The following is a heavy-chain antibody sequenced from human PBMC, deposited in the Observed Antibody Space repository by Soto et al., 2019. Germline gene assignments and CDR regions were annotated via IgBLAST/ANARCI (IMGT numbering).Heavy chain of an antibody. CDR1: GGSISSSNW. CDR3: ARDPCYDSGYNWFDP. CDR2: IYHSGST. J-gene: IGHJ5*02. Sequence: SETLSLTCAVSGGSISSSNWWSWVRQPPGKGLEWIGEIYHSGSTNYNPSLKSRVTISVDKSKNQFSLKLSSVTAADTAVYYCARDPCYDSGYNWFDPWGQGTLVTVSS. V-gene: IGHV4-4*02. D-gene: IGHD3-22*01.